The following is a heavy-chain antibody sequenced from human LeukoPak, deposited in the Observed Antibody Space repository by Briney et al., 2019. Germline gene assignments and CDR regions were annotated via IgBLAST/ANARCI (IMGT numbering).Heavy chain of an antibody. CDR3: ARDIVDGYNAYFDY. D-gene: IGHD5-24*01. CDR1: GGSISSYY. CDR2: TYYSGST. Sequence: PSETLSLTCTVSGGSISSYYWSWIRQPPGKGLEWIGYTYYSGSTNYNPSLKSRVTISVDTSKNQFSLKLSSVTAADTAVYYCARDIVDGYNAYFDYWGQGTLVTVSS. V-gene: IGHV4-59*01. J-gene: IGHJ4*02.